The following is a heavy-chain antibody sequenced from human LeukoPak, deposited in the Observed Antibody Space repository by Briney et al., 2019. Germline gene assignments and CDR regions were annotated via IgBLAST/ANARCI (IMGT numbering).Heavy chain of an antibody. Sequence: GGSLRLSCAASQFTFDDYGMSWVRQAPGKGLEWVAGINWNGASIGYADSVKGRFTISRDNAKNSLYLQMNTLQAEDTALYYCARGPGYTSGWFHYFDSWGQGTLVIVSS. J-gene: IGHJ4*02. CDR3: ARGPGYTSGWFHYFDS. D-gene: IGHD6-19*01. V-gene: IGHV3-20*04. CDR2: INWNGASI. CDR1: QFTFDDYG.